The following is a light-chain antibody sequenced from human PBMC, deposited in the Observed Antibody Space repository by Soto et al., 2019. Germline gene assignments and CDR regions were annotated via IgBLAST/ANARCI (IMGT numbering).Light chain of an antibody. CDR2: EVS. V-gene: IGLV2-23*02. CDR3: CSYGGTSTLVV. CDR1: SSDVGSYNL. J-gene: IGLJ2*01. Sequence: QSALTQAASVSGSPGQSITISCTGTSSDVGSYNLVSWYQQHPGKAPKLMIYEVSQRPSGVSNRLSGSKSGNTASLTISGLHAEDEADYYCCSYGGTSTLVVFGGGTKLTVL.